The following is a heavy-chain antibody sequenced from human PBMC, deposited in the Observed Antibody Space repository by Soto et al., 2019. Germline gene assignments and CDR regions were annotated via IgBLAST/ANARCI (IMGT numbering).Heavy chain of an antibody. V-gene: IGHV3-48*01. CDR1: GFTFSSYS. CDR3: AREKSIVATTIDY. D-gene: IGHD5-12*01. J-gene: IGHJ4*02. CDR2: ISSSSTI. Sequence: EVQLVESGGGLVQPGGSLRLSCAASGFTFSSYSMNWVRQAPGKGLEWVSYISSSSTIYYADSVKGRFTISRDNAKNSLYLQMNSLRAEDTAVYYCAREKSIVATTIDYWGQGTLVTVSS.